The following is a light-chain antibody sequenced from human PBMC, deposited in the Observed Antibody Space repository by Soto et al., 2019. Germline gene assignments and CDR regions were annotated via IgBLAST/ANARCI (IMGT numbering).Light chain of an antibody. V-gene: IGKV1-5*01. Sequence: DIQMTQSPSTLSASVGDRVTVTCRASQSISSWLAWYQQKPGKAPKLLIYDASSLESGAPSRFSGSGSGTEFTLTISSLQPDDFATYYCQQYYSYSPFTFGPGTKVAVK. CDR2: DAS. J-gene: IGKJ3*01. CDR1: QSISSW. CDR3: QQYYSYSPFT.